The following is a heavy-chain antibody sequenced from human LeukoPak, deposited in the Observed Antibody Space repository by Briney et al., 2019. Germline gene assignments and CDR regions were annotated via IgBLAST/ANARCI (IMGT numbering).Heavy chain of an antibody. J-gene: IGHJ4*02. D-gene: IGHD3-9*01. CDR1: GFAFSSYG. CDR3: ATGEPYYDILTGYLGY. V-gene: IGHV3-30*02. Sequence: GGSLRLSCTASGFAFSSYGMHWVRQAPGQGLEWVAFIRYDGSNKYYADSVKGRFTISRDNSKNTLYLQMNSLRAEDTAVYNCATGEPYYDILTGYLGYWGQGTLVTVSS. CDR2: IRYDGSNK.